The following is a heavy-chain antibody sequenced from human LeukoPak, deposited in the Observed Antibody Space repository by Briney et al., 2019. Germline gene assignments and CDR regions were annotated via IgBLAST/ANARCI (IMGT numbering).Heavy chain of an antibody. CDR1: GFTFSSYS. D-gene: IGHD3-22*01. CDR2: ISSSSSTI. J-gene: IGHJ4*02. V-gene: IGHV3-48*01. CDR3: AKDSKGYYYDSSGYNFDY. Sequence: GGSLRLSCAASGFTFSSYSMNWVRQAPGKGLEWVSYISSSSSTIYYADSVKGRFTISRDNSKNTLYLQMNSLRAEDTAVYYCAKDSKGYYYDSSGYNFDYWGQGTLVTVSS.